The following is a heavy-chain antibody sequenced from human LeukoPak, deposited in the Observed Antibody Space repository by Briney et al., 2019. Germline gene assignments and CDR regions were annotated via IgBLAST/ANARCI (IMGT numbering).Heavy chain of an antibody. CDR3: AKDVAYTFDY. V-gene: IGHV3-30*02. CDR1: GFTLSRYG. J-gene: IGHJ4*02. CDR2: IHYDGYTT. Sequence: PGGSLRLSCAASGFTLSRYGMHWVRQAPGSGLEWLAYIHYDGYTTNYADSVKGRFTISRENSKNTLYLQMNSLRTEDTAVYYCAKDVAYTFDYWGQRTLVTVTS. D-gene: IGHD3-16*01.